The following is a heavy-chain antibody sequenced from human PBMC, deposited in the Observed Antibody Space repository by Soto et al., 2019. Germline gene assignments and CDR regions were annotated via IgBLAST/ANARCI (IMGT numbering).Heavy chain of an antibody. D-gene: IGHD6-13*01. J-gene: IGHJ4*02. CDR2: INFDGSST. CDR1: GFTFSSYW. V-gene: IGHV3-74*01. Sequence: EVPLVESGGGLVQPGGSLRLSCAASGFTFSSYWMNWVRQAPGKGLVWVARINFDGSSTSYADSVKGRFTISRDNAKNTLYLQMNSLRAEDTAVYYCARGGSSSWFRALDYWGQGTLVTVSS. CDR3: ARGGSSSWFRALDY.